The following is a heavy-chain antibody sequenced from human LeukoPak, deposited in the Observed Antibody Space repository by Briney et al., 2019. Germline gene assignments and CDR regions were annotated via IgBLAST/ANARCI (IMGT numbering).Heavy chain of an antibody. CDR3: AKGSYYYDSADYFDY. J-gene: IGHJ4*02. CDR1: GFTLSSYA. D-gene: IGHD3-22*01. CDR2: LSGSGGNT. Sequence: GGSLRLSCAASGFTLSSYAMSWVRQAPGKGLEWVSILSGSGGNTYYADSVKGRVTISRDNSKNTLYLQMNSLRAEDTAVYHCAKGSYYYDSADYFDYWGQGTLVTVSS. V-gene: IGHV3-23*01.